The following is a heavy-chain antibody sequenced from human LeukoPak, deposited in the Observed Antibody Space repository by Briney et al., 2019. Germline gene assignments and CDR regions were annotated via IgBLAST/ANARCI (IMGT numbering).Heavy chain of an antibody. V-gene: IGHV4-39*01. CDR2: IYYSGST. J-gene: IGHJ4*02. D-gene: IGHD3-10*01. CDR3: ARNIPYYGSGSHFDY. Sequence: PSETLSLTCTVSGGSISSSSYYWGWIRQPPGKGLEWIGSIYYSGSTYYNPSLKSRLTISVDTSENQFSLRLSSVTAEDTAVYYCARNIPYYGSGSHFDYWGQGTLVTVSS. CDR1: GGSISSSSYY.